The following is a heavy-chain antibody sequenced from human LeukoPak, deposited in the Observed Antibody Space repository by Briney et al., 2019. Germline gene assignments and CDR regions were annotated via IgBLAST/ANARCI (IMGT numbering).Heavy chain of an antibody. CDR2: TSNTGSVT. J-gene: IGHJ4*02. V-gene: IGHV3-48*03. Sequence: AGGSLRLSCAGSGFTFSSYEMSWVRQAPGKGLEWVSYTSNTGSVTYYADSVKGRFTISRDNARNSLFLQMNSLRAEDTGVYYCTVVPMGWGQGTLVTVSS. CDR3: TVVPMG. D-gene: IGHD4-23*01. CDR1: GFTFSSYE.